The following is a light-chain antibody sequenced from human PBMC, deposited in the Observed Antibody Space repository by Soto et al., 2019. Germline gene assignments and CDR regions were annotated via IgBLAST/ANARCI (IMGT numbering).Light chain of an antibody. V-gene: IGKV3-11*01. CDR3: QKYVSSPWA. Sequence: DIVLTQSPATLSLSPGDRVTPSCRASQSVSNSLAWYQQKPGQPPRLLIYDASNRATGIPARLSGSGSGTDFTLTISRLEPEDFAVYYCQKYVSSPWACGQGTKVDIK. CDR1: QSVSNS. J-gene: IGKJ1*01. CDR2: DAS.